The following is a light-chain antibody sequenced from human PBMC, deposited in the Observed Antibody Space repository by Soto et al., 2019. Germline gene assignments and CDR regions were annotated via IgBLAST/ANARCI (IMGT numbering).Light chain of an antibody. CDR3: AAWDASLNGVV. Sequence: QSVVTQPPSASGTPGQRVTISCSGSGSNIGNNAVNWYQQLPGTAPKLLIYSDYQRPSGVPDRFSASKSGTSASLAIGGLQFDDEADYYCAAWDASLNGVVFGGGTQLTVL. CDR2: SDY. V-gene: IGLV1-44*01. CDR1: GSNIGNNA. J-gene: IGLJ7*01.